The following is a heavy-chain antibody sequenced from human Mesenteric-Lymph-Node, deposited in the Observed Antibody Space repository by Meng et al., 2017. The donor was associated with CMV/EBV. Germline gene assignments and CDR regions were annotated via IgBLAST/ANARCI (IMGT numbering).Heavy chain of an antibody. Sequence: GGSLRLSCATSGFTFSSYAMSWVRQASGKGLEWVSAISGSGGSTYYADSVKGRFTISRDNSKNTLYLQMNSLRAEDTAVYYCAKDRGISWNDAFAYWGQGTLVTVSS. D-gene: IGHD1-1*01. J-gene: IGHJ4*02. CDR3: AKDRGISWNDAFAY. CDR2: ISGSGGST. CDR1: GFTFSSYA. V-gene: IGHV3-23*01.